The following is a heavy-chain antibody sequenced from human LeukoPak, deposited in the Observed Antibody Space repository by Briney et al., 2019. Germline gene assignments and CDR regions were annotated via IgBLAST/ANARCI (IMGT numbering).Heavy chain of an antibody. Sequence: GGSLRLSCAASGFTFSSYWMSWVRQAPGKGLEWVANIKQDGSEKYYVDSVKGRFTISRDNAKNSLYLQMNSLRAEDTAVYYCANTGSGSYGYDAFDIWGQGTMVTVSS. D-gene: IGHD1-26*01. CDR2: IKQDGSEK. J-gene: IGHJ3*02. CDR3: ANTGSGSYGYDAFDI. V-gene: IGHV3-7*01. CDR1: GFTFSSYW.